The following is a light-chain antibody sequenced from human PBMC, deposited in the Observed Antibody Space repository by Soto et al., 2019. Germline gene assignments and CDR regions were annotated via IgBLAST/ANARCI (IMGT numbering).Light chain of an antibody. CDR2: GAS. CDR3: QQYNDWPRT. V-gene: IGKV3-15*01. CDR1: QSVNSN. J-gene: IGKJ4*01. Sequence: EIVMTQSPATLSVSPGERATLSCRASQSVNSNLAWYQQKPGQAPRIPIYGASTRATAIPARFSGSGSGTEFTLTISSLQSEDFAVYYCQQYNDWPRTFGGGTKVDIK.